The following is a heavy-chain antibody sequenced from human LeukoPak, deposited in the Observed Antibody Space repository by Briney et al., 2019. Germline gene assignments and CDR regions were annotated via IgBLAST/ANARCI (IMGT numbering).Heavy chain of an antibody. CDR2: INPNSGGT. CDR3: ARDRGEECSSTRCHNWFDP. D-gene: IGHD2-2*01. J-gene: IGHJ5*02. V-gene: IGHV1-2*02. Sequence: ASVKVSCKASGYTFTGYYMHWVRQAPGQGLEWMGWINPNSGGTNYAQKFQGRVTMSRDTSISTAYMELSRLRSDDTAVYYCARDRGEECSSTRCHNWFDPWGQGTLVTVSS. CDR1: GYTFTGYY.